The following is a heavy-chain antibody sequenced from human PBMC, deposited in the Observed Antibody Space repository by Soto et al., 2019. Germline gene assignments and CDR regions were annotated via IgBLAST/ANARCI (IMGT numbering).Heavy chain of an antibody. J-gene: IGHJ4*02. CDR3: ARRSATGTSRANVFYFDS. CDR1: GFTFSSYW. CDR2: IKQDGSEK. V-gene: IGHV3-7*01. Sequence: EVQLVESGGGLVQPGGSLRLSCAASGFTFSSYWMSWVRQAPGKGLEWVANIKQDGSEKYYVDSVKGRFTISRDNANSTQYLQMNSLRAEDTAVYYCARRSATGTSRANVFYFDSWGQGTLVTVSS. D-gene: IGHD3-16*01.